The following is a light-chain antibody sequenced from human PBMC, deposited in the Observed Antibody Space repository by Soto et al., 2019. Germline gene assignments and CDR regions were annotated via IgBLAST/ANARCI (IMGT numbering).Light chain of an antibody. V-gene: IGKV3-20*01. J-gene: IGKJ2*01. CDR2: GAS. CDR1: QSVSSS. CDR3: QQYSSSPLMYT. Sequence: VLTQSPGTLSLSPGERATLSCSASQSVSSSLAWYQKKPGQAPRLLIYGASSRATGIPDRFSGSGSGTDFTLTISRLEPEDFAVYYCQQYSSSPLMYTFGQGTKLEIK.